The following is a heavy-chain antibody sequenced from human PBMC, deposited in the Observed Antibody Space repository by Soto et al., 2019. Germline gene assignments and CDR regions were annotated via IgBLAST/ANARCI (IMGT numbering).Heavy chain of an antibody. Sequence: ASVKVSCKASGYIFASYGISWVRQAPGQGLEWMGWISAYNGNTNYAQKFQGRVTMTRDTSTSTVYMELSSLRSEDTAVYYCARGPALDDAFDIWGQGTMVTVSS. J-gene: IGHJ3*02. CDR3: ARGPALDDAFDI. CDR1: GYIFASYG. CDR2: ISAYNGNT. V-gene: IGHV1-18*01.